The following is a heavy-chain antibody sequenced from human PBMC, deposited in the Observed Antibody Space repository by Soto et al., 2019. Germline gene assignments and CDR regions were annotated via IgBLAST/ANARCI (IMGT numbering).Heavy chain of an antibody. CDR3: TRGRSSWLKVYNWFDP. V-gene: IGHV3-73*01. D-gene: IGHD6-13*01. Sequence: QPGGSLRLSCAASGFTFSGSAMHWVRHASGKGLEWVGRIRSKANSYATAYAASVKGRFTISRDDSKNTAYLQMNSLKTEDTAVYYCTRGRSSWLKVYNWFDPWGQGTLVTVSS. CDR2: IRSKANSYAT. J-gene: IGHJ5*02. CDR1: GFTFSGSA.